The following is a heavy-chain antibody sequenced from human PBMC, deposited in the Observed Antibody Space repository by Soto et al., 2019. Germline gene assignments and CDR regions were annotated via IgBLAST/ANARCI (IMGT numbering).Heavy chain of an antibody. J-gene: IGHJ5*02. Sequence: SETLSLTCTVSGGSIGSGGYSWSWIRQPPGKGLEWIGYIYHSGSTYYNPSLKSRVTISVDTSKNQFSLNLSSLTAADTAVYYCARDGEVASNLHWVDLWGQGTLVTVSS. CDR3: ARDGEVASNLHWVDL. V-gene: IGHV4-30-2*01. CDR1: GGSIGSGGYS. D-gene: IGHD5-12*01. CDR2: IYHSGST.